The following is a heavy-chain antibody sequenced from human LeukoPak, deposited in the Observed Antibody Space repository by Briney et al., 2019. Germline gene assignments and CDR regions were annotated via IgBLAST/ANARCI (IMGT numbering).Heavy chain of an antibody. D-gene: IGHD2/OR15-2a*01. CDR1: GGSFSGYY. CDR3: ARRRQYDSSLFWNFDL. V-gene: IGHV4-34*01. Sequence: PSETLSLTCAVYGGSFSGYYWSWIRQSPGKGLEGIGEINHSGRTHYNPSLKSRVTISVDTSKNQFSLKLSSVPAADTAVYYCARRRQYDSSLFWNFDLWGRGTLVTVSS. J-gene: IGHJ2*01. CDR2: INHSGRT.